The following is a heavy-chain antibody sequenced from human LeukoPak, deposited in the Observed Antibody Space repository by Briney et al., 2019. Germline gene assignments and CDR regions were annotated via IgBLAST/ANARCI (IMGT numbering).Heavy chain of an antibody. CDR1: GFTFSSYG. Sequence: PGRSLRLSCAASGFTFSSYGMHWVRQAPGKGLEWVAVISYDGSNKYYADSVKGRFTISRDNSKNTLYLQMNSLRAEDTAVYYCAKEMGDAFDIWGQGTMVTVSS. D-gene: IGHD2-8*01. V-gene: IGHV3-30*18. CDR3: AKEMGDAFDI. CDR2: ISYDGSNK. J-gene: IGHJ3*02.